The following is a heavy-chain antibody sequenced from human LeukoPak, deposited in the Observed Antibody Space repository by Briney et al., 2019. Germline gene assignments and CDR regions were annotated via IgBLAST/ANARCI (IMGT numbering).Heavy chain of an antibody. Sequence: GGSLRPSCAASGFTFSSYSMNWVRQAPGKGLEWVANIKQDGSEKYYVDSVKGRFTISRDNAKNSLYLQMNSLRAEDTAVYYCARGTGVDYWGQGTLVTVSS. D-gene: IGHD1-1*01. CDR1: GFTFSSYS. J-gene: IGHJ4*02. CDR2: IKQDGSEK. V-gene: IGHV3-7*01. CDR3: ARGTGVDY.